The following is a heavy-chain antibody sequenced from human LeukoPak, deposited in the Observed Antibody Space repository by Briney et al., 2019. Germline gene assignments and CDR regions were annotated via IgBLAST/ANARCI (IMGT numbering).Heavy chain of an antibody. V-gene: IGHV3-30*01. CDR2: ISYDGSNK. D-gene: IGHD2-2*01. CDR3: ARGQIVVVPWYFDY. Sequence: PGGSLRLSCAASGFTFSSYAMHWVRQAPGKGLEWVAVISYDGSNKYYADSVKGRFTISRDNSKNTLYLQMNSLRAEDTAVYYCARGQIVVVPWYFDYWGQGTLVTVSS. J-gene: IGHJ4*02. CDR1: GFTFSSYA.